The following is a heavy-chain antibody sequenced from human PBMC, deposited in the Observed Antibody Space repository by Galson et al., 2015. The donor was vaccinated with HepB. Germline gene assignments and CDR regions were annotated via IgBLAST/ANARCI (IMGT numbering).Heavy chain of an antibody. D-gene: IGHD2-2*01. J-gene: IGHJ3*02. V-gene: IGHV3-7*01. CDR1: GFTFSNYW. CDR2: IKQDGSQK. Sequence: SLRLSCAASGFTFSNYWMSWVRQAPGKGLEWVANIKQDGSQKYYVDSVKGRFTISRDNAKNSLYLQMNSLRAEDTAVYYCARKGCGSTWCHDGFDIWGQGTRVTVSS. CDR3: ARKGCGSTWCHDGFDI.